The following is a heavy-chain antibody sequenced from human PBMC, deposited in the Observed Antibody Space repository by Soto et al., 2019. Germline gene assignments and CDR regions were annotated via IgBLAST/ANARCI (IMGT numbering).Heavy chain of an antibody. Sequence: HVKLVQSGGELKKPGASVKVSCNTSGYTFNTYFITWGRQAPGQGLEWMGWISPHNGNTNYAEKFQGRVTMTADTIKKTAYMELRNLRIADTAVYYCARDTGNSFDYWGQGTPVTFAS. V-gene: IGHV1-18*01. CDR2: ISPHNGNT. CDR1: GYTFNTYF. J-gene: IGHJ4*02. CDR3: ARDTGNSFDY.